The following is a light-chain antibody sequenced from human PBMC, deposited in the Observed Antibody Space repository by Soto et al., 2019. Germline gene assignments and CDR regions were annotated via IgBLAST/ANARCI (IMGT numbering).Light chain of an antibody. Sequence: IQMTQSPSTLSASVGDRVTITCRASQSVSNWLAWYQQKPGKAPKILIYKASTRATGIPARFSGSGSETDFTLTVSSLRSEDSAVYYCQQYNYWPITFGQGTRLEIK. CDR2: KAS. V-gene: IGKV1-5*03. CDR1: QSVSNW. J-gene: IGKJ5*01. CDR3: QQYNYWPIT.